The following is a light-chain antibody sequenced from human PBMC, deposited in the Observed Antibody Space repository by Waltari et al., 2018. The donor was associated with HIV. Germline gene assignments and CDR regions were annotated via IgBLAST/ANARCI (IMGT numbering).Light chain of an antibody. Sequence: EIVLTQSPATLSVSLGARATLSCRASQSVNSNLAWYQQKRGQAPGLLIYGASTRATGVAARFSGSGSGTEFTLTISSLQSEDFAVYYCQQYNKWPYTFGQGTKLEVK. V-gene: IGKV3-15*01. CDR1: QSVNSN. CDR2: GAS. J-gene: IGKJ2*01. CDR3: QQYNKWPYT.